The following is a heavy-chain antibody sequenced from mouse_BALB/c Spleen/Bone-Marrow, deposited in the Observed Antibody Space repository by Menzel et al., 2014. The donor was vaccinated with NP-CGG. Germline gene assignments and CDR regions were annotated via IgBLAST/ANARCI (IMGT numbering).Heavy chain of an antibody. CDR2: INPRNGGT. V-gene: IGHV1S81*02. CDR1: GYTFTNYY. CDR3: TRFWDDAY. Sequence: QVQLQQPGAELVKPGASVKLSCKASGYTFTNYYMYWVKQRPGQGLEWIGEINPRNGGTNFNEKFKRKATLTVDKSFSTAYMKLNSLTSEDSAVYYCTRFWDDAYWGQGTLVTVSA. D-gene: IGHD4-1*01. J-gene: IGHJ3*01.